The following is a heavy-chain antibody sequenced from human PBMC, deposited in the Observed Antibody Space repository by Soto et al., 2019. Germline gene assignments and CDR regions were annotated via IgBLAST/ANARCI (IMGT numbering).Heavy chain of an antibody. CDR2: ISGSGGRT. CDR1: GFTFRSYA. V-gene: IGHV3-23*01. CDR3: AKGSVYYYDSSGYFAY. Sequence: EVQLLESGGGLVQPGGSLRLSCAASGFTFRSYAMTWVRQAPGKGLEWVSAISGSGGRTYYADSVKGRFTFSRDNSKNTLYLQMKSLRADDTAVYYCAKGSVYYYDSSGYFAYWGQGTLVTVSS. J-gene: IGHJ4*02. D-gene: IGHD3-22*01.